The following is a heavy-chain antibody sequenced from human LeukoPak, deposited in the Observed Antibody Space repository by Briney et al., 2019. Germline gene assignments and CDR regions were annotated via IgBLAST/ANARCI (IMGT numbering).Heavy chain of an antibody. J-gene: IGHJ4*02. V-gene: IGHV3-23*01. CDR3: AKDSANWGRHYDY. CDR2: ISVVGGSI. CDR1: GFTFNNYA. Sequence: GGSLRPSCVASGFTFNNYAMLWVRQAPGKGLEWVSGISVVGGSIYYADGVKGRFTISRDNSKNTVYLQMNTLRAEDTARYYCAKDSANWGRHYDYWGQGTLVTVSS. D-gene: IGHD7-27*01.